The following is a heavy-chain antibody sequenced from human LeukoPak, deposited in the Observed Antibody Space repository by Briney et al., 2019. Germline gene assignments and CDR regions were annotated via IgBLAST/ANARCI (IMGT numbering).Heavy chain of an antibody. J-gene: IGHJ4*02. V-gene: IGHV3-23*01. Sequence: GGSPRLSCAASGFTFTSYSMNWVRQAPGKGLEWVSTISGGGGSTYYADSVKGRFTISRDNSKNTLYLQMNSLRAEDTAVYYCAGMDYGDYVDDFDYWGQGTLVTVSS. CDR3: AGMDYGDYVDDFDY. CDR2: ISGGGGST. D-gene: IGHD4-17*01. CDR1: GFTFTSYS.